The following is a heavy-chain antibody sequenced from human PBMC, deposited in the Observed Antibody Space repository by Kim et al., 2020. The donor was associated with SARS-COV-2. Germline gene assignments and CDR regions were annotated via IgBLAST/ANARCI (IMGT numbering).Heavy chain of an antibody. Sequence: GGSLRLSCAASGFTFSSYAMHWVRQAPGKGLEWVAVISYDGSNKYYADSVKGRFTISRDNSKNTLYLQMNSLRAEDTAVYNCASGPHCSSTSCYSSGVQLVFVYWGQGTLVTVSS. D-gene: IGHD2-2*02. CDR3: ASGPHCSSTSCYSSGVQLVFVY. J-gene: IGHJ4*02. CDR2: ISYDGSNK. V-gene: IGHV3-30-3*01. CDR1: GFTFSSYA.